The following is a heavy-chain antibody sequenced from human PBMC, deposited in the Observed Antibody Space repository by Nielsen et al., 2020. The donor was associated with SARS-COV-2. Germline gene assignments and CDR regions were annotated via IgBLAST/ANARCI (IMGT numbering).Heavy chain of an antibody. J-gene: IGHJ6*02. D-gene: IGHD4-17*01. CDR2: IYSGGST. V-gene: IGHV3-53*01. CDR1: GFTVSSNY. CDR3: AKLSMTTVTSYYYYGMDV. Sequence: GESLKISCAASGFTVSSNYMSWVRQAPGKGLEWVSVIYSGGSTYYADSVKGRFTISRDNSKNTLYLQMNSLRAEDTAVYYCAKLSMTTVTSYYYYGMDVWGQGTTVTVS.